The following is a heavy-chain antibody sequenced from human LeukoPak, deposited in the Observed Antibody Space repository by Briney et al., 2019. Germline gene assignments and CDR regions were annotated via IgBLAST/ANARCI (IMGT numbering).Heavy chain of an antibody. Sequence: ASVKVSCKASFSGNYFQWVRQAPGQGFEWIGCIDRNSGDTDYAQKFQGRVTMTTDTSTSTAYMELRSLRSDDTAVYYCARVGYNWNSEVGRGMDVWGQGTTVTVSS. CDR2: IDRNSGDT. J-gene: IGHJ6*02. V-gene: IGHV1-2*02. D-gene: IGHD1-7*01. CDR3: ARVGYNWNSEVGRGMDV. CDR1: FSGNY.